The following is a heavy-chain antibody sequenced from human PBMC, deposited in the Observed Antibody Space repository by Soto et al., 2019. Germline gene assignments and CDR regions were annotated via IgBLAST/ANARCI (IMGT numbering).Heavy chain of an antibody. CDR2: ISAYNGNT. CDR3: ASIMYYYDSSGYYYQDY. Sequence: EASVKVSCKASGYTFTSYGISWVRQAPGQGLEWMGWISAYNGNTNYAQKLQGRVTMTTDTSTSTAYMELRSLRSDDTAVYYCASIMYYYDSSGYYYQDYWGQGTLVTVSS. V-gene: IGHV1-18*01. D-gene: IGHD3-22*01. J-gene: IGHJ4*02. CDR1: GYTFTSYG.